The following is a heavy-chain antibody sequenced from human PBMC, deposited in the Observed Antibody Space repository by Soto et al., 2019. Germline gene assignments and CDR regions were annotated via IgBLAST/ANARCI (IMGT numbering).Heavy chain of an antibody. J-gene: IGHJ4*02. CDR2: IYLTGRT. CDR3: VSDYGSGSYRFDY. Sequence: QLQLQESGSGLVKPSQTLSLTCAVSGVSISSGDYSWSWIRQPPGKGLEWIGYIYLTGRTIYNPSLHSRVTMSLERSQDQFSLKLTSVTAADTAVYYCVSDYGSGSYRFDYWGQGILVTVSS. CDR1: GVSISSGDYS. V-gene: IGHV4-30-2*01. D-gene: IGHD3-10*01.